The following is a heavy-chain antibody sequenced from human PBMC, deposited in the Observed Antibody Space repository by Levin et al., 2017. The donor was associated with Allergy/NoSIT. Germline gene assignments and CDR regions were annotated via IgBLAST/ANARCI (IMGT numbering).Heavy chain of an antibody. CDR3: ARSYCSGGSCYSRWFDP. CDR1: GYSFTSYW. Sequence: GGSLRLSCKGSGYSFTSYWIGWVRQMPGKGLEWMGIIYPGDSDTRYSPSFQGQVTISADKSISTAYLQWSSLKASDTAMYYCARSYCSGGSCYSRWFDPWGQGTLVTVSS. J-gene: IGHJ5*02. D-gene: IGHD2-15*01. V-gene: IGHV5-51*01. CDR2: IYPGDSDT.